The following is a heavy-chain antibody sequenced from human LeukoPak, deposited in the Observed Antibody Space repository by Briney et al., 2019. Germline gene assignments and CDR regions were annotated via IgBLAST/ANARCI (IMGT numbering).Heavy chain of an antibody. CDR2: INPNSGGT. J-gene: IGHJ3*02. CDR1: GYTFTGYY. CDR3: ARSRGSGSYYGYAFDI. V-gene: IGHV1-2*02. D-gene: IGHD3-10*01. Sequence: ASVKVSCKASGYTFTGYYMHWVRQAPGQGLEWMGWINPNSGGTNYAQKFQGRVTMTRDTSISTAYMELSRLRSDDTAVYYCARSRGSGSYYGYAFDIWGQGTMVTVSS.